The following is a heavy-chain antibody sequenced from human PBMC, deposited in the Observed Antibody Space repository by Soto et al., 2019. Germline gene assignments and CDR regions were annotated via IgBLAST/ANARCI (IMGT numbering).Heavy chain of an antibody. Sequence: QVQLVESGGGVVQPGRSLTLSCVASGFTLSNYGMHWVRQAPGKGLEWVAVILYDGTTTYSADSVKGRFSISRDNSKNALFLQLSSLRAEDTAVYYCARNVGSSGSSRWFDTWGQGTLVTVSS. D-gene: IGHD3-10*01. J-gene: IGHJ5*02. V-gene: IGHV3-33*01. CDR1: GFTLSNYG. CDR2: ILYDGTTT. CDR3: ARNVGSSGSSRWFDT.